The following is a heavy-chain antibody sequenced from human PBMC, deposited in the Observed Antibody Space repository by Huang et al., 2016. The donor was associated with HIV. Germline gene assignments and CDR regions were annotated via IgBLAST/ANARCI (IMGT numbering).Heavy chain of an antibody. CDR3: ATSRSGSGWFLDI. CDR2: VNQGGST. V-gene: IGHV4-34*01. J-gene: IGHJ2*01. CDR1: GGSLHGYY. Sequence: QVQLYQWGAGPLRPSETLSLTCGVSGGSLHGYYWNWRRQSPGRGLEWIGEVNQGGSTKYNPSLKRRVTISVDTSKIQFSLNLTSVTATDTADYYCATSRSGSGWFLDIWGRGTLVSVS. D-gene: IGHD6-19*01.